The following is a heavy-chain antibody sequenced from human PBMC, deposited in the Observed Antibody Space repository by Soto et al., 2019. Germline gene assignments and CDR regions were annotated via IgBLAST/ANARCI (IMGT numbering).Heavy chain of an antibody. D-gene: IGHD3-22*01. Sequence: QIALQESGPTVVKPTQPITLTCTFSGFSLTTTGVCVGWIRHAPGKALEWLAMVYWNAERRYSPSLKIRLTITQDKSKNQVVLTMTYMDPVDTATYFCSHYDSSGYLSHFGSWGQGNLVTVSS. J-gene: IGHJ4*02. CDR1: GFSLTTTGVC. V-gene: IGHV2-5*01. CDR3: SHYDSSGYLSHFGS. CDR2: VYWNAER.